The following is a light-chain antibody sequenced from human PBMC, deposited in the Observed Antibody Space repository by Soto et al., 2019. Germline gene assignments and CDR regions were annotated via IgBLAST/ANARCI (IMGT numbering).Light chain of an antibody. Sequence: EILMTQSPVTLSVSPGERVTLSCRASQSVSSNLAWYQQKPGQAPRLLIYGAFTRANGIPARFSGTGSGTELTLTISSLQSEDFASYYGQQYNNWPPITFGQGTRLEIK. V-gene: IGKV3-15*01. CDR3: QQYNNWPPIT. J-gene: IGKJ5*01. CDR1: QSVSSN. CDR2: GAF.